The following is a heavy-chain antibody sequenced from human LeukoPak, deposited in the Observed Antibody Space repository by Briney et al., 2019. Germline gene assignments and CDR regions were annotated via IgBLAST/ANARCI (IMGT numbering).Heavy chain of an antibody. J-gene: IGHJ4*02. Sequence: RASVKVSCKASGYTFTGYYMHWVRQAPGQGLEWMGWINPNSGGTNYAQKFQGRATMTRDTSISTAFMELSRLRSDDTAVYYCAVRWFGELYPYYWGQGTLVTVSS. CDR3: AVRWFGELYPYY. D-gene: IGHD3-10*01. CDR1: GYTFTGYY. CDR2: INPNSGGT. V-gene: IGHV1-2*02.